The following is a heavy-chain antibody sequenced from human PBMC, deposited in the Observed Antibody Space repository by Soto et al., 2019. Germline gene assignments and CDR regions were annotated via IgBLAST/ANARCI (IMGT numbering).Heavy chain of an antibody. Sequence: PSETLSLTCAVYGGSFSGYYWSWIRQPPGKGLEWIGEINHSGSTNYNPSLKSRVTISVDTSKNQFSLKLSSVTAADTAVYYCARRDSITIAYYYYGIDVWGQGTTVTAP. CDR3: ARRDSITIAYYYYGIDV. CDR2: INHSGST. V-gene: IGHV4-34*01. J-gene: IGHJ6*02. D-gene: IGHD3-3*01. CDR1: GGSFSGYY.